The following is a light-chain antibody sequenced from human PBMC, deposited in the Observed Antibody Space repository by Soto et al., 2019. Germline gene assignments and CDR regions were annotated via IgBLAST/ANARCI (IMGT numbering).Light chain of an antibody. CDR2: DAS. J-gene: IGKJ2*01. CDR3: QQGYT. CDR1: QSISSW. V-gene: IGKV1-5*01. Sequence: DIQMTQSPSTLSISVGDRATITCRASQSISSWLAWYQQKPGKAPKLLIYDASSLESGVPSRFSGSGSGTEFTLTISSLQPDDFATYYCQQGYTFGQGTKLEIK.